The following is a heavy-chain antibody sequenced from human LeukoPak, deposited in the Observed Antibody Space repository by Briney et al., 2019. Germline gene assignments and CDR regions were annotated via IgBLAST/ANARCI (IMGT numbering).Heavy chain of an antibody. CDR1: GGSFSGYY. D-gene: IGHD3-3*01. Sequence: SQTLSLTCAVYGGSFSGYYWSWIRQPPENGLEWIGEINHIGTTNYNPSLKSRVTISVDTSKNQFSLKLSSLTPTTTALYYFARITGSLRSYHQNSFDIWGQARTATVPS. V-gene: IGHV4-34*01. J-gene: IGHJ3*02. CDR2: INHIGTT. CDR3: ARITGSLRSYHQNSFDI.